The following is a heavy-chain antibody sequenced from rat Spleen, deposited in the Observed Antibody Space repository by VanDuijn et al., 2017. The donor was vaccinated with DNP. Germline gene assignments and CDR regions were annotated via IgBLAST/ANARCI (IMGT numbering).Heavy chain of an antibody. CDR2: ISYSGST. CDR3: ARRADGSYYHYFDY. CDR1: GYSITSNY. Sequence: EVQLQESGPGLVKPSQSLSLTCSVTGYSITSNYWAWIRKLPGNKMEWIGYISYSGSTSYNPSLKSRISITRDTSKNQFFLQLNSVTTEDTATYYCARRADGSYYHYFDYWGQGVLVTVSS. J-gene: IGHJ2*01. V-gene: IGHV3-1*01. D-gene: IGHD1-12*02.